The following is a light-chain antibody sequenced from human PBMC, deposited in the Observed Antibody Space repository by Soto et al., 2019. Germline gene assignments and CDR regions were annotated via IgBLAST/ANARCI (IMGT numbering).Light chain of an antibody. Sequence: QLVLTQSPSASASLGASVKLTCTLSSGHSSYAIAWHQQQPEKGPRYLMKLNSDGSLSKGDGIPDRFSGSSSGAERYLTSSSLQSEEEADYYCQTWGSGIRVVCGGGTKLTVL. J-gene: IGLJ2*01. CDR1: SGHSSYA. V-gene: IGLV4-69*01. CDR2: LNSDGSL. CDR3: QTWGSGIRVV.